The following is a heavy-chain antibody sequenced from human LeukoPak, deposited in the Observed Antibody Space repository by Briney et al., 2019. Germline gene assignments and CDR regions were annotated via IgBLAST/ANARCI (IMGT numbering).Heavy chain of an antibody. J-gene: IGHJ3*02. CDR2: FYHSGNP. CDR3: ARGRGGSGSSDAFDI. D-gene: IGHD3-10*01. Sequence: SETLSLTCTVSGDSISSYFWSWIRQPPGKGLEWIGYFYHSGNPNYNPSLKSRVTMSADTSKNHFSLKLSSVTAADTAVYYCARGRGGSGSSDAFDIWGQGTMVTVSS. V-gene: IGHV4-59*12. CDR1: GDSISSYF.